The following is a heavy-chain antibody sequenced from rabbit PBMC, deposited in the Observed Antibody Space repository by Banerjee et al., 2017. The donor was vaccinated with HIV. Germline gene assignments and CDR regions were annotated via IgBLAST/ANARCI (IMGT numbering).Heavy chain of an antibody. D-gene: IGHD1-1*01. Sequence: QEQLVESGGGLVQPEGSLTLTCKASRFSFSDRDVMCWVRQAPGKGLEWIACINTATGKGVYANWAKGRFTISRTSSTTVTLQMTSLTAADTATYFCARDLVDVIGWNFYLWGPGTLVTVS. CDR3: ARDLVDVIGWNFYL. V-gene: IGHV1S45*01. CDR1: RFSFSDRDV. J-gene: IGHJ4*01. CDR2: INTATGKG.